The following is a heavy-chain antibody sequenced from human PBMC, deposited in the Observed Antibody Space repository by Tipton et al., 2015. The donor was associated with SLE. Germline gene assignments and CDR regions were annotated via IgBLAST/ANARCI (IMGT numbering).Heavy chain of an antibody. CDR1: GYTFTSYD. D-gene: IGHD5-12*01. CDR2: MNPNSGNT. CDR3: ALRWPDTWTTVY. Sequence: QSGPEVKKPGASVKVSCKASGYTFTSYDINWVRQATGQGLEWMGWMNPNSGNTGYAQKFQGRVTMTRNTSISTAYMELSSLRSEDTAVYYCALRWPDTWTTVYWGQGTLVTVSS. J-gene: IGHJ4*02. V-gene: IGHV1-8*01.